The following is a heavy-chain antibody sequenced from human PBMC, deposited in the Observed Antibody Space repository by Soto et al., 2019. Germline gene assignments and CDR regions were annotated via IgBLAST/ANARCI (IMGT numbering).Heavy chain of an antibody. CDR2: IIPIIGTA. V-gene: IGHV1-69*12. J-gene: IGHJ6*02. Sequence: QVQLVQSGAEVKKPGSSVKVSCKASGGTFSSYAISWVRQAPGQGLEWMGGIIPIIGTATYAQKFPGRVTITADESTSTAYMELSSLRSEDTAVYYCASPPVGFSGGSCPYYYYVRDVWVQGTTVTVSS. D-gene: IGHD2-15*01. CDR3: ASPPVGFSGGSCPYYYYVRDV. CDR1: GGTFSSYA.